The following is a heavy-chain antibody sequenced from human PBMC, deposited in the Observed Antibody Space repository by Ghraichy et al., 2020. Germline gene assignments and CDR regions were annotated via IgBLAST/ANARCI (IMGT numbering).Heavy chain of an antibody. D-gene: IGHD2-15*01. Sequence: GGSLRLSCAASEFTFNNYGIHWVRQAPGKGLEWVAFIKFDGSYKSYADSVKGRFTISKDNSKKMVYLQMNSLRAEDTALYFCAKDFWQIVEAENWLDPWGQGTLVTVSS. CDR2: IKFDGSYK. V-gene: IGHV3-30*02. CDR1: EFTFNNYG. CDR3: AKDFWQIVEAENWLDP. J-gene: IGHJ5*02.